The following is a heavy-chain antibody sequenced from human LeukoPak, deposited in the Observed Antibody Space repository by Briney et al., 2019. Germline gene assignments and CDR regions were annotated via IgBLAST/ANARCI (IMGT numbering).Heavy chain of an antibody. V-gene: IGHV3-49*04. Sequence: GGSLRLSCTVSGFTFGDHAMSWVRQAPGKGLEWVGFIRSKTYGGTTEYAASVKGRFIISRDDPTSIAYLQMNSLKTEDTAVYYCTRGPIQLWLYHGMDVWGQGTTVTVSS. D-gene: IGHD5-18*01. CDR3: TRGPIQLWLYHGMDV. J-gene: IGHJ6*02. CDR1: GFTFGDHA. CDR2: IRSKTYGGTT.